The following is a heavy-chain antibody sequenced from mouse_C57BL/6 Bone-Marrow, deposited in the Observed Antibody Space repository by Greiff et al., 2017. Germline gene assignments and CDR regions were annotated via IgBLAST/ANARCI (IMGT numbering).Heavy chain of an antibody. CDR1: GYTFTSYW. V-gene: IGHV1-69*01. CDR3: ASWLLPYAMDY. J-gene: IGHJ4*01. D-gene: IGHD2-3*01. CDR2: IDPSDSYT. Sequence: QVQLQQPGAELVMPGASVKLSCKASGYTFTSYWMHWVKQRPGQGLEWIGEIDPSDSYTNYNQKFKGKSTLTVDKSSSTAYMQLSSLTSEDSAVYYCASWLLPYAMDYWGQGTSVTVSS.